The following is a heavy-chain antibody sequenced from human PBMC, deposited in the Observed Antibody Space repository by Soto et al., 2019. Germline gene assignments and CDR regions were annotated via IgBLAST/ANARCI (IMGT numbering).Heavy chain of an antibody. CDR1: GGSITNYY. D-gene: IGHD3-10*01. CDR3: ARHGFGPLHGLVDV. CDR2: IQYNGYS. V-gene: IGHV4-59*08. J-gene: IGHJ6*02. Sequence: QVQSQESGPGLVKPSETLSLTCTVSGGSITNYYCSWFRQPPGKGLEWIGYIQYNGYSAYNLSLKRRVTMSMDTTKTQFSLTLESVTATDTAVYYCARHGFGPLHGLVDVWGPGTTVIVSS.